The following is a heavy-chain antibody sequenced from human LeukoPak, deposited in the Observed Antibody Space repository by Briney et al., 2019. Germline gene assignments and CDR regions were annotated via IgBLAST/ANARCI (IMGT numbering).Heavy chain of an antibody. D-gene: IGHD4-17*01. V-gene: IGHV4-59*01. CDR2: IYYSGST. J-gene: IGHJ6*02. CDR3: ARERSGDYPNYYYGMDV. Sequence: PSETLSLTCTVSGGSTSSYYWSWIRQPPGKGLEWIGYIYYSGSTNYNPSLKSRVTISVDTSKNQFSLKLSSVTAADTAAYYCARERSGDYPNYYYGMDVWGQGTTVTVSS. CDR1: GGSTSSYY.